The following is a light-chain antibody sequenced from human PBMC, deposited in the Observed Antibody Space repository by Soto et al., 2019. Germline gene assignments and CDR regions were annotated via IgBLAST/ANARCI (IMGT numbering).Light chain of an antibody. CDR2: WAS. J-gene: IGKJ2*01. CDR1: QSVLSSSNNKNY. CDR3: QQYLNTPYT. Sequence: DIVMTQSPDSLAVSLGERATINSKSSQSVLSSSNNKNYLAGYQQKPRQPPKLLIYWASTRESGVPDRFSGSGSGTDFTLTISSLQAEDVAVYYCQQYLNTPYTFGQGTKLEIK. V-gene: IGKV4-1*01.